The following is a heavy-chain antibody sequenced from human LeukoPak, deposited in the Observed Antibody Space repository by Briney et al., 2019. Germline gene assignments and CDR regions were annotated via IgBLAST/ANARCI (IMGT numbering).Heavy chain of an antibody. Sequence: GGSLRLSCAASGFTFSDYYMSWIRQAPGKGLEWVSYISSSGSTIYYADSVKGRFTISRDNAKNSLYLQMNSLRAEDTAVYYCARDHRRIVGATTNWFDPWGQGTLVTVSS. J-gene: IGHJ5*02. D-gene: IGHD1-26*01. CDR2: ISSSGSTI. CDR1: GFTFSDYY. V-gene: IGHV3-11*04. CDR3: ARDHRRIVGATTNWFDP.